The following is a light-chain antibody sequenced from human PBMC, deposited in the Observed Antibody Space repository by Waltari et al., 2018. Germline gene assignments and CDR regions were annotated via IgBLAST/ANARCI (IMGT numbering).Light chain of an antibody. V-gene: IGLV2-14*01. CDR2: EVS. J-gene: IGLJ1*01. CDR1: DSDVGAYDF. CDR3: SSYTTSSAPGV. Sequence: QSALPQPASVSGSPGQSITISCSGTDSDVGAYDFVSWYQQHPGKAPHLIIYEVSNRPSGISNRFSGLQAEDEADYYCSSYTTSSAPGVFGTGTRVTVL.